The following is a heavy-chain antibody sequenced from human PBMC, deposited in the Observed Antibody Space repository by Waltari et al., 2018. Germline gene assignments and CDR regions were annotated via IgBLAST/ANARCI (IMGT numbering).Heavy chain of an antibody. D-gene: IGHD2-15*01. CDR1: GYSISSCYY. V-gene: IGHV4-38-2*02. CDR3: ARDRVYCSGGSCYKPRYYYGMDV. Sequence: QVQLQESGPGLVQPSETLSLTCAVSGYSISSCYYWGWIRQPPGKGLEWIGSIYHSGSTYYNPSLKSRVTISVDTSKNQFSLKLSSVTAADTAVYYCARDRVYCSGGSCYKPRYYYGMDVWGQGTTVTVSS. CDR2: IYHSGST. J-gene: IGHJ6*02.